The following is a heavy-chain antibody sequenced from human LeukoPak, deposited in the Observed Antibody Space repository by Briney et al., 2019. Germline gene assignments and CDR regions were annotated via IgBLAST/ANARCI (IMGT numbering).Heavy chain of an antibody. CDR3: TRDASPSVDY. J-gene: IGHJ4*02. CDR2: ISYDGSNK. D-gene: IGHD4-17*01. V-gene: IGHV3-30*03. Sequence: GGSLRLSCAASGFIFSSYSMNWVRQAPGKGLEWVAVISYDGSNKYYADSVKGRFTISRDNSKNTLYLQVNSLRAEDTAVYYCTRDASPSVDYWGQGTLVTVSS. CDR1: GFIFSSYS.